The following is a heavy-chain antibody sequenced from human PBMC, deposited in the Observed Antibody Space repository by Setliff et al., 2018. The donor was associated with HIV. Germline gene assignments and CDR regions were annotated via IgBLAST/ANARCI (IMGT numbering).Heavy chain of an antibody. CDR3: ARSMGFKATTRLDF. V-gene: IGHV5-51*01. D-gene: IGHD3-10*01. J-gene: IGHJ1*01. Sequence: PGESLKISCQASGYSSTTLWIAWVRQMPGKGLEWMGMVFPDDSDTRYSPSFQGQVSMSADKSINTAYLQWSSLKASDTAVYYCARSMGFKATTRLDFWGQGTLVTVSS. CDR1: GYSSTTLW. CDR2: VFPDDSDT.